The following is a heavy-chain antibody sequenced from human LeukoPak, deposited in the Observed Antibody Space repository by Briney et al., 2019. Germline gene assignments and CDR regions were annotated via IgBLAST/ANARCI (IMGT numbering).Heavy chain of an antibody. CDR3: ARVNYVSSGWGAPFDN. CDR2: IRSSGTTT. J-gene: IGHJ4*02. V-gene: IGHV3-48*04. D-gene: IGHD3-16*01. CDR1: GFTFSSYS. Sequence: GSLRLSCAASGFTFSSYSMNWVRQAPGEGPEWISYIRSSGTTTYYADSVKGRFTISRDNAKNSLYLQMNSLRAEDTAVYYCARVNYVSSGWGAPFDNWGQGTLVTVSS.